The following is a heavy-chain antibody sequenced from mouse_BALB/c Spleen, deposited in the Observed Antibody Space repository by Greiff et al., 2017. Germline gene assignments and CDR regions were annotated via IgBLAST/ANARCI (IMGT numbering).Heavy chain of an antibody. Sequence: EVQLQQSGAELVRSGASVKLSCTASGFNIKDYYMHWVKQRPEQGLEWIGWIDSENGDTEYAPKFQGKATMTADTSSNTAYLQLSSLTSEDTAVYYCNAWGYGNPWFAYWGQGTLVTVSA. V-gene: IGHV14-4*02. CDR1: GFNIKDYY. CDR3: NAWGYGNPWFAY. D-gene: IGHD2-10*02. J-gene: IGHJ3*01. CDR2: IDSENGDT.